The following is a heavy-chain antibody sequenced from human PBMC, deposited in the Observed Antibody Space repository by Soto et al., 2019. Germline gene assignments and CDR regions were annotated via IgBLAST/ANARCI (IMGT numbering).Heavy chain of an antibody. V-gene: IGHV1-18*01. CDR1: GYTFTSYG. CDR3: ARAALVVATSRYCLH. J-gene: IGHJ1*01. CDR2: LSAYNGNP. Sequence: ASVKVSCKASGYTFTSYGITWVRQAPGQGPEWMGWLSAYNGNPNYAQKFQGRVTMTTDTSTSTAYMELRSLRSDDTAVYCCARAALVVATSRYCLHWGQGTLVNVSS. D-gene: IGHD2-15*01.